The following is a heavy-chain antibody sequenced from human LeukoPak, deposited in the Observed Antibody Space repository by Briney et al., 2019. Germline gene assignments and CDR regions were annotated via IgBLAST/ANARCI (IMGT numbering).Heavy chain of an antibody. V-gene: IGHV3-20*04. CDR1: GFTFDDYG. Sequence: GGSLRLSCAASGFTFDDYGMSWIRQAPGKGLEWVSGINWNGGIRGYADSVRGRFTTSRDNGKNSLFLQVSSLRAEDTALYYCARETLGCGGDCLDFWGQGTRVTVSS. CDR2: INWNGGIR. J-gene: IGHJ4*02. D-gene: IGHD2-21*01. CDR3: ARETLGCGGDCLDF.